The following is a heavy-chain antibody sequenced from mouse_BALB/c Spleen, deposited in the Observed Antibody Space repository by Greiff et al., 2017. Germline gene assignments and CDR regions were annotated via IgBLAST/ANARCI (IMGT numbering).Heavy chain of an antibody. CDR2: ISSGSSTI. Sequence: EVQVVESGGGLVQPGGSRKLSCAASGFTFSSFGMHWVRQAPEKGLEWVAYISSGSSTIYYADTVKGRFTISRDNPKNTLFLQMTSLRSEDTAMYYCARTLGGAMDYWGQGTSVTVSS. D-gene: IGHD4-1*01. CDR3: ARTLGGAMDY. J-gene: IGHJ4*01. V-gene: IGHV5-17*02. CDR1: GFTFSSFG.